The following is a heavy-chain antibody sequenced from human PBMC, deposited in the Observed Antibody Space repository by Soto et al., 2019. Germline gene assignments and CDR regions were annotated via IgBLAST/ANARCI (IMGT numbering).Heavy chain of an antibody. J-gene: IGHJ6*02. CDR3: ARDYDILTGYYFPSGMDV. CDR2: ISAYNGNT. V-gene: IGHV1-18*01. D-gene: IGHD3-9*01. Sequence: WASVKVSCKASGYTFTSYGISWVRQAPGQGLEWMGWISAYNGNTNYAQKLQGRVTMTTDTSTSTAYMELRSLRSDDTAVYYCARDYDILTGYYFPSGMDVWGQGTTVTVSS. CDR1: GYTFTSYG.